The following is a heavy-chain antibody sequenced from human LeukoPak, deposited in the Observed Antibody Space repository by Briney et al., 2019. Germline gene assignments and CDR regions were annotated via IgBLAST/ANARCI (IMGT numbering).Heavy chain of an antibody. CDR3: ARGSPEGSGYFYFDY. Sequence: SVKVSCKASGGTFSSYAISWVRQAPGQGLEWMGGIIPIFGTANYAQKFQGRVTITADESTSTAYMKLSSLRSEDTAVYYCARGSPEGSGYFYFDYWGQGTLVTVSS. J-gene: IGHJ4*02. V-gene: IGHV1-69*13. CDR1: GGTFSSYA. D-gene: IGHD3-3*01. CDR2: IIPIFGTA.